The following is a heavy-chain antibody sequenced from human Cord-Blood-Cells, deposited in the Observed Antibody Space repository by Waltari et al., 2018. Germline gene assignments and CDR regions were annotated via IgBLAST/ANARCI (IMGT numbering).Heavy chain of an antibody. Sequence: QVQLQESGPGLVKPSETLSLPCTVSGGSVSSGSYYWSWLRQPPGKGLEWIGYIYYSGSTNYNPSLKSRVTISVDTSKNQFSLKLSSVTAADTAVYYCARDHYSGSYYWFDPWGQGTLVTVSS. V-gene: IGHV4-61*01. D-gene: IGHD1-26*01. CDR3: ARDHYSGSYYWFDP. J-gene: IGHJ5*02. CDR1: GGSVSSGSYY. CDR2: IYYSGST.